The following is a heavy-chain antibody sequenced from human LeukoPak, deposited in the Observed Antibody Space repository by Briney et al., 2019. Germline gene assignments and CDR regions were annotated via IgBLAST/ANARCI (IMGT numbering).Heavy chain of an antibody. Sequence: GGSLRLSCAASGFTFSSYAMSWVRQAPGKGLEWVSGISASGGSIYYADSVKGRFTISRDNSKNTLYLQMNSLRAEDTALYYCAKDGPQSEYQLLGSSDYWGQGTLVTVSS. J-gene: IGHJ4*02. V-gene: IGHV3-23*01. CDR1: GFTFSSYA. CDR3: AKDGPQSEYQLLGSSDY. CDR2: ISASGGSI. D-gene: IGHD2-2*01.